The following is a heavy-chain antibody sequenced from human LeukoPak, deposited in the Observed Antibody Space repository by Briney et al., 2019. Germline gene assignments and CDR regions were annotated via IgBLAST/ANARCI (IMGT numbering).Heavy chain of an antibody. J-gene: IGHJ6*03. CDR3: ARPGIVGYYYYYMDV. V-gene: IGHV4-38-2*01. D-gene: IGHD1-26*01. CDR1: GYSISSGYY. CDR2: IYHSGST. Sequence: PSETLSLTCAVSGYSISSGYYWGGIRPPPGKGLEWIGIIYHSGSTYYNPSLKSRVTISVDTSKNQFSLKLSSVTAADTAVYYCARPGIVGYYYYYMDVWGKGTTVTVSS.